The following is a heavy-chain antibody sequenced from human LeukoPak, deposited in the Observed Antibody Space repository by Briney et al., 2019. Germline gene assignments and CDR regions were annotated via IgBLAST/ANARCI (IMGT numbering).Heavy chain of an antibody. J-gene: IGHJ4*02. CDR1: GDSVSSNSTA. D-gene: IGHD6-19*01. CDR2: TYYRSKWYN. CDR3: AREHSSSGLAFDF. V-gene: IGHV6-1*01. Sequence: SQTLSLTCAISGDSVSSNSTAWNWIRQSPSIGLEWLGRTYYRSKWYNDYAVSVKSRITINPDTSKNQFSLQLNSVTPEDTAVYYCAREHSSSGLAFDFWGQGTLVTVSS.